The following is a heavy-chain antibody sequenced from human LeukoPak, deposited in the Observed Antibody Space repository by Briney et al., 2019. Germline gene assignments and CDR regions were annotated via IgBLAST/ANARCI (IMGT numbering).Heavy chain of an antibody. Sequence: PSGTLSLTCAVSGGSISSSNWWSWVRQPPGKGLEWIGEIYHSGSTNYNPSLKSRVTISVDRSKNQFSLKLTSVTAADTAVYYCARDPSGGLLYKWFDPWGQGILVTVSS. V-gene: IGHV4-4*02. CDR3: ARDPSGGLLYKWFDP. CDR1: GGSISSSNW. D-gene: IGHD3-10*01. CDR2: IYHSGST. J-gene: IGHJ5*02.